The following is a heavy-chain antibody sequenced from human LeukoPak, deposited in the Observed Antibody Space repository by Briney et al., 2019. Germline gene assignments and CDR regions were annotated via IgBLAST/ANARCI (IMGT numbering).Heavy chain of an antibody. CDR3: AKESYSSSWYGSYYYYGMDV. V-gene: IGHV3-74*01. Sequence: PGGSLRLSCAASGFTFSSYWMHWVRQAPGKGLVWVSRINTDGSSTSYADSVKGRFTISRDNAKNTLYLQMNSLRAEDTAVYYCAKESYSSSWYGSYYYYGMDVWGQGTTVTVSS. D-gene: IGHD6-13*01. CDR2: INTDGSST. CDR1: GFTFSSYW. J-gene: IGHJ6*02.